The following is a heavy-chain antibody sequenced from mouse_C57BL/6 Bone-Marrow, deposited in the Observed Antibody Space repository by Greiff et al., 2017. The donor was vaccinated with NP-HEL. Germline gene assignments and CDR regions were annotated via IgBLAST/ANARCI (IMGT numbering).Heavy chain of an antibody. Sequence: EVKLQESGAELVRPGASVKLSCTASGFNIKDDYMHWVKQRPEQGLEWIGWIDPENGDTEYASKFQGKATITADTSSNTAYLQLSSLTSEDTAVYYCTTCPFITTVVATSYFDYWGQGTTLTVSS. V-gene: IGHV14-4*01. CDR1: GFNIKDDY. D-gene: IGHD1-1*01. J-gene: IGHJ2*01. CDR3: TTCPFITTVVATSYFDY. CDR2: IDPENGDT.